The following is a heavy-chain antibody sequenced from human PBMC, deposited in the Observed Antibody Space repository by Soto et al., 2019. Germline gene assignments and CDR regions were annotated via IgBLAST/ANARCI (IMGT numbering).Heavy chain of an antibody. V-gene: IGHV1-3*04. D-gene: IGHD2-15*01. CDR2: INTATGDT. Sequence: QVQLVQSGAGVQKPGATANISCKASGYRFTAYDMHWVRQAPGQRLEWLGWINTATGDTKYSPSFQGRVTLSSDTSATTAYMELSGLRFEDTAVYYCARTRGYCSGGSCYPLDHWGQGTLVTVSS. CDR3: ARTRGYCSGGSCYPLDH. J-gene: IGHJ4*02. CDR1: GYRFTAYD.